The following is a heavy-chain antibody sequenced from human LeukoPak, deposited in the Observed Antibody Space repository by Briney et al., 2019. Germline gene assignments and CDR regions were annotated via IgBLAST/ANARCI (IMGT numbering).Heavy chain of an antibody. CDR3: ARGQSHGSYYSDY. D-gene: IGHD1-26*01. V-gene: IGHV3-66*01. Sequence: GGSLRLSCAASGFTVSSNYMSWVRQAPGKGLEWVSVIYSGGSTYYADSVKGRFTISRDNSKNTLYLQMNSLRAEDTAVYYCARGQSHGSYYSDYWGQGTLVTVSS. J-gene: IGHJ4*02. CDR1: GFTVSSNY. CDR2: IYSGGST.